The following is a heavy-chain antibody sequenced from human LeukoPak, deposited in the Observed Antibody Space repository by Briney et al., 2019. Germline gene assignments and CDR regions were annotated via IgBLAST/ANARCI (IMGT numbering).Heavy chain of an antibody. D-gene: IGHD6-19*01. J-gene: IGHJ5*02. CDR1: GGTFSSYA. Sequence: SVKVSCKASGGTFSSYAISWVRQAPGQGLEWMGGIIPIFGTANYAQKFQGRVSITADESTSTAYMELSRLRSEDTAVYYCARDVGIAVAGRNWFDPWGQGTLVTVSS. CDR3: ARDVGIAVAGRNWFDP. V-gene: IGHV1-69*01. CDR2: IIPIFGTA.